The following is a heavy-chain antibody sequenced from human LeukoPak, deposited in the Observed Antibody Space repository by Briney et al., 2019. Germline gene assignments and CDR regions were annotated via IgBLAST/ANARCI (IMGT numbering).Heavy chain of an antibody. CDR1: GFTFSSYS. J-gene: IGHJ4*02. D-gene: IGHD1-1*01. CDR3: ARTTINDYLDY. Sequence: GGSLRLSCAASGFTFSSYSMNWVRQAPGKGLEWMGIIYPGDSDTRYSPSFQGQVTISADKSISTAYLQWSSLKASDTAMYYCARTTINDYLDYWGQGTLVTVSS. V-gene: IGHV5-51*01. CDR2: IYPGDSDT.